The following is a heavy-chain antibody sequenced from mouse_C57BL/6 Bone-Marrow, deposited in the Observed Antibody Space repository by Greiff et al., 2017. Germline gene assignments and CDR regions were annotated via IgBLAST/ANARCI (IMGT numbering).Heavy chain of an antibody. D-gene: IGHD1-1*01. CDR1: GYTFTDYY. J-gene: IGHJ2*01. CDR3: AIFITTVDPFFDY. CDR2: INPNNGGT. Sequence: VQLQQSGPELVKPGASVKISCKASGYTFTDYYMNWVKQSHGKSLEWIGDINPNNGGTSYNQKFKGKATLTVDTSSSTAYMELRSLTSEDSAVYYCAIFITTVDPFFDYWGQGTTLTVSS. V-gene: IGHV1-26*01.